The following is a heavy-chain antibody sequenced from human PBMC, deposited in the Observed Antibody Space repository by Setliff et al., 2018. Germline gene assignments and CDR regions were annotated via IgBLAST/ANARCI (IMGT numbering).Heavy chain of an antibody. CDR3: ARATYYYDSSGYFLDAFDI. V-gene: IGHV1-69*13. Sequence: VKVSCKASGGTFSCYAISWVRQAPGQGLEWMGGIIPIFGTANYAQKFQGRVTITTDESTSTAYMELSSLRSEDTAVYYCARATYYYDSSGYFLDAFDIWGQGTMVTVSS. CDR2: IIPIFGTA. CDR1: GGTFSCYA. J-gene: IGHJ3*02. D-gene: IGHD3-22*01.